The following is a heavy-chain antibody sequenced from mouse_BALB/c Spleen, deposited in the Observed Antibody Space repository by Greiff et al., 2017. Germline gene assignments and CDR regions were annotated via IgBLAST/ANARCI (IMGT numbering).Heavy chain of an antibody. D-gene: IGHD2-1*01. J-gene: IGHJ4*01. V-gene: IGHV5-4*02. CDR2: ISDGGSYT. CDR3: ARDRVSDY. Sequence: DVKLVESGGGLVKPGGSLKLSCAASGFTFSDYYMYWVRQTPEKRLEWVATISDGGSYTYYPDSVKGRFTISRDNAKNNLYLQMSSLKSEDTAMYYCARDRVSDYWGQGTSVTVSS. CDR1: GFTFSDYY.